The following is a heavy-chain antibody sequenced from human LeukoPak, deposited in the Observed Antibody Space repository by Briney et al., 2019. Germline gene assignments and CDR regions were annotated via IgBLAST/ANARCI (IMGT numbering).Heavy chain of an antibody. Sequence: GASVKVSCKASGGTFSSYAISWVRQAPGQGLEWMGRIIPILGIANYAQKFQGRVTITADKSTSTAYMELSSLRSEDTAVYYCARGSDYGDEAWFDYWGQGTLVTVSS. J-gene: IGHJ4*02. CDR3: ARGSDYGDEAWFDY. CDR1: GGTFSSYA. CDR2: IIPILGIA. V-gene: IGHV1-69*04. D-gene: IGHD4-17*01.